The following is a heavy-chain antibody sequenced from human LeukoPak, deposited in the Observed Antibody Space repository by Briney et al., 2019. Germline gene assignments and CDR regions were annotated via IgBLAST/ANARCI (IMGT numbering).Heavy chain of an antibody. CDR1: GGTFSSYA. J-gene: IGHJ3*02. V-gene: IGHV1-69*04. CDR2: IIPILGIA. D-gene: IGHD3-10*01. Sequence: SVKVSCKASGGTFSSYAISWVRQAPGQGLEWMGRIIPILGIANYAQKFQGRVTITADKSTSAAYMELSSLRSEDTAVYYCASRRCEGCGAGAATDAFDIWGQGTMVTVSS. CDR3: ASRRCEGCGAGAATDAFDI.